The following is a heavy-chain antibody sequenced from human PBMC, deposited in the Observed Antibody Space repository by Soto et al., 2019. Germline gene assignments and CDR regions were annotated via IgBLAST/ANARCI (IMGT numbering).Heavy chain of an antibody. J-gene: IGHJ4*02. CDR3: VRMKGYGSEYFFDH. V-gene: IGHV1-46*01. Sequence: QVQLVQSGAEVEKPGASVKVSCQASGYTFTSYTVHWVRQAPGQGLEWMAMINPSGGTTYYVQTFEGRVTLTSDTSTSTVFMELSSLRSEDTAVYYCVRMKGYGSEYFFDHWGQGTLVTVSS. CDR1: GYTFTSYT. CDR2: INPSGGTT. D-gene: IGHD2-15*01.